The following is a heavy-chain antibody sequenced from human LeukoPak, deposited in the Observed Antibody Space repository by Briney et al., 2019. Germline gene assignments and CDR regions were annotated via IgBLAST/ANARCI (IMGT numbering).Heavy chain of an antibody. CDR3: ARDPFFGDADLDQ. V-gene: IGHV3-74*01. Sequence: QPGGSLRLSCAASGFTFSSYWMHWVRQAPGKGLVWVSRTKNDGSTAAYADSVQGRFTISRDNAKNTLYLQMNSLTAEDTALYYCARDPFFGDADLDQWGQGTLVTVSS. CDR1: GFTFSSYW. D-gene: IGHD2/OR15-2a*01. CDR2: TKNDGSTA. J-gene: IGHJ4*02.